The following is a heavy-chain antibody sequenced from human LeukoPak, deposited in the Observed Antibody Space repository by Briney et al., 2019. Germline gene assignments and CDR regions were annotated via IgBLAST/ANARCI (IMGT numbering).Heavy chain of an antibody. D-gene: IGHD1-26*01. CDR1: GFTLSSYG. CDR2: IRYDGSNK. V-gene: IGHV3-30*02. J-gene: IGHJ4*02. CDR3: AKADAGAPTAPLEL. Sequence: GGSLRPSCAASGFTLSSYGMHWVRQAPGKGLEWVAFIRYDGSNKYYADSVKGRFTISRDNSKNTLYLQMNSLRAEDTAVDYFAKADAGAPTAPLELWGQGTRVTVSS.